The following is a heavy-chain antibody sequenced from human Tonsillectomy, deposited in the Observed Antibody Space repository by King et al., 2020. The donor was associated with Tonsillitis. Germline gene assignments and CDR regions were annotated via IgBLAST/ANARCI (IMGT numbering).Heavy chain of an antibody. Sequence: VQLVESGGGLVQPGGSLRLSCAASGFTFSSYWMHWVRHAPGKGLVWVSRINSDGSSTSYADSVKGRFTISRDNAKNTLYLQMNSLRAEDTAVYYCANEGPSAPYGMDVWGQGTTVTVSS. CDR2: INSDGSST. CDR1: GFTFSSYW. CDR3: ANEGPSAPYGMDV. J-gene: IGHJ6*02. V-gene: IGHV3-74*01.